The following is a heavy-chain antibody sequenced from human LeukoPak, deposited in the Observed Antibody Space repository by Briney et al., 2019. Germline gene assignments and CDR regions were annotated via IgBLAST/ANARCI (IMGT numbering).Heavy chain of an antibody. D-gene: IGHD2-15*01. J-gene: IGHJ4*02. V-gene: IGHV4-59*08. CDR1: GGSISSYY. Sequence: PSETLSLTCTASGGSISSYYWSCIRQPPGKGLEWIGYIYYSGSTNYNPSLKSRVTISVDTSKNQFSLKLSSVTAADTAVYYCARLNCIGGSCYSSAYFDYWGQGTLVTVSS. CDR3: ARLNCIGGSCYSSAYFDY. CDR2: IYYSGST.